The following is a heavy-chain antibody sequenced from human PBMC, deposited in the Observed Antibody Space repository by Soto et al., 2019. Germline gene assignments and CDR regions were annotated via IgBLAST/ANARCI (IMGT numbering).Heavy chain of an antibody. J-gene: IGHJ5*02. CDR2: IIPIIGII. D-gene: IGHD4-4*01. Sequence: QVQLVQSGAEVKKPGSSVKVSCKASGGTFSTYTITWVRQAPGQGLEWMGRIIPIIGIINYAQKFQGRVTISADKFTGTAYMELTGLRSDDTAVYYCAGDPDAHYSDRHASSYPWGQGTLVTVSS. CDR3: AGDPDAHYSDRHASSYP. V-gene: IGHV1-69*08. CDR1: GGTFSTYT.